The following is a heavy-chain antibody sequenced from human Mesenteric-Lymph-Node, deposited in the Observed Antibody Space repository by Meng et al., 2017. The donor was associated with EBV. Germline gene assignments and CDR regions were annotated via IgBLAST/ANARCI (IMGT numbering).Heavy chain of an antibody. CDR2: INHSGST. Sequence: QVQLQQWGAGLLKPSETLSLTCGVYGESFGGYYWNWIRQPPGKGLEWIGEINHSGSTNSNPSLKSRVTISIDTSKNQFSVKLTSVTAADTAVYYCARAGSSGWSDLDYWGQGTLVTVSS. V-gene: IGHV4-34*01. D-gene: IGHD6-19*01. CDR1: GESFGGYY. CDR3: ARAGSSGWSDLDY. J-gene: IGHJ4*02.